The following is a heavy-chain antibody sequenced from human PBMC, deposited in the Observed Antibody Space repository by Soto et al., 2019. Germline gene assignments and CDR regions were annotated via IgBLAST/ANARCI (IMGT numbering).Heavy chain of an antibody. CDR1: GYTFTSYG. J-gene: IGHJ4*02. CDR2: ISAYNVNA. D-gene: IGHD2-15*01. V-gene: IGHV1-18*01. CDR3: AGDGGSTYFYY. Sequence: QVQLVQSGAEVKKPGASVKVSCKASGYTFTSYGISWVRQAPGQGLEWMGWISAYNVNANYAQKLQGRVTITTDPSTSTAYMELSSMRSYDTAVYYWAGDGGSTYFYYWGQGTLVTVSS.